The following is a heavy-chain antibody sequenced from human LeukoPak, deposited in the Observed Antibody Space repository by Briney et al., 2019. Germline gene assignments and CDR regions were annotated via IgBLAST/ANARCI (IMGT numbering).Heavy chain of an antibody. Sequence: ASVKVSCKASGYDFISYGVDWVRQAPGQGLEWMGRIIPILGIANYAQKFQGRVTITADKSTSTAYMELSSLRSEDTAVYYCARDRNSFGDDYWGQGTLVTVSS. J-gene: IGHJ4*02. CDR2: IIPILGIA. CDR1: GYDFISYG. D-gene: IGHD5-18*01. CDR3: ARDRNSFGDDY. V-gene: IGHV1-69*04.